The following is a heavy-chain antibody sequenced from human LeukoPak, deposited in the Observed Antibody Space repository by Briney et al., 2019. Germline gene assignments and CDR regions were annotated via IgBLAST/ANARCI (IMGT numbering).Heavy chain of an antibody. CDR1: GGTFSSYA. CDR2: IIPIFGTA. Sequence: SVKVSCKASGGTFSSYAISWVRQAPGQGLEWMGGIIPIFGTANYAQKFQGRVTITTDESTSTAYMKLSSLRSEDTAVYYCARGHSSGYYPNDYFDYWGQGTLVTVSS. CDR3: ARGHSSGYYPNDYFDY. V-gene: IGHV1-69*05. J-gene: IGHJ4*02. D-gene: IGHD3-22*01.